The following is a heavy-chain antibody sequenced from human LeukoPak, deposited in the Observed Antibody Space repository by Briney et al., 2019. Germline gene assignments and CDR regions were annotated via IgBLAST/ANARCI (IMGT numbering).Heavy chain of an antibody. V-gene: IGHV4-59*01. CDR1: GGSISSYY. J-gene: IGHJ3*02. D-gene: IGHD1-26*01. CDR3: ARGRGYAFDI. CDR2: IYYSGST. Sequence: KASETLSLTCTVSGGSISSYYWSWIRQPPGKGLEWIGYIYYSGSTNYNPSLKSRVTISVDTSKNQFSLKPSSVTAADTAVDYCARGRGYAFDIWGQGTMVTVSS.